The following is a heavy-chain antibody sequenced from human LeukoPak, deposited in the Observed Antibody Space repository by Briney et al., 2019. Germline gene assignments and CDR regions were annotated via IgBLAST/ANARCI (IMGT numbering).Heavy chain of an antibody. V-gene: IGHV3-9*01. Sequence: GGSLRLSCVASGFTFDDYAMHWVRQAPGKGLEWVSGISWNSGSIGYADSVKGRFTISRDNAKNSLYLQMNSLRAEDTALYYCAKEISCGSGDAFDIWGQGTMVTGSS. CDR2: ISWNSGSI. CDR3: AKEISCGSGDAFDI. D-gene: IGHD3-10*01. CDR1: GFTFDDYA. J-gene: IGHJ3*02.